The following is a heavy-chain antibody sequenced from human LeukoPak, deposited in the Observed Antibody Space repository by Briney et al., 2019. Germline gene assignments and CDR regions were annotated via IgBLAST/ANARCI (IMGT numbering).Heavy chain of an antibody. J-gene: IGHJ4*02. Sequence: SETLSLTCAVYGGSFSGYYWSWIRQPPGKGLEWIGEINHSGSTSYNPSLKSRVTISVDTSKNQFSLKLSSVTAADTAVYYCARRGSMTGPPPLWGQGTLVTVSS. V-gene: IGHV4-34*01. D-gene: IGHD6-6*01. CDR1: GGSFSGYY. CDR3: ARRGSMTGPPPL. CDR2: INHSGST.